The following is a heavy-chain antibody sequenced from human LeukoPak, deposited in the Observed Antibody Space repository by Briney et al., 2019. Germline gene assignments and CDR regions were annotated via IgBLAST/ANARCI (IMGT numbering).Heavy chain of an antibody. CDR1: GFTLSRYS. Sequence: GGSLRLSCAASGFTLSRYSMNWVRQAPPTRLEWVSSISSGSSYIYYADSVKGRFTISRDNSKNTLYLQMNSLRAEDSAVYYCAKDARPYSSGHYFDYWGQGTLVTVSS. V-gene: IGHV3-21*04. D-gene: IGHD6-25*01. CDR3: AKDARPYSSGHYFDY. CDR2: ISSGSSYI. J-gene: IGHJ4*02.